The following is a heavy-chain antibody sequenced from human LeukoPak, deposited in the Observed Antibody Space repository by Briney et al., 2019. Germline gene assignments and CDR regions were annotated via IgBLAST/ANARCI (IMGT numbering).Heavy chain of an antibody. Sequence: ASVKVSCKDSGYTFTSYAMHWVRQAPGQRLEWMGWINAGNGNTKYSQKFQGRVTITTDTSTSTAYMELRSLRSDDTAVYYCARDGVRLYYDFWSGPYGMDVWGQGTTVTVSS. CDR1: GYTFTSYA. V-gene: IGHV1-3*01. CDR2: INAGNGNT. D-gene: IGHD3-3*01. J-gene: IGHJ6*02. CDR3: ARDGVRLYYDFWSGPYGMDV.